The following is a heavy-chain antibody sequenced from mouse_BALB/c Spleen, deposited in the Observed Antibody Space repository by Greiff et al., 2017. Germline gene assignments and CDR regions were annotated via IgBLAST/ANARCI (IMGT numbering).Heavy chain of an antibody. CDR1: GFTFSSFG. CDR3: ASYYGNFRYAMDY. Sequence: EVKLMESGGGLVQPGGSRKLSCAASGFTFSSFGMHWVRQAPEKGLEWVAYISSGSSTIYYADTVKGRFTISRDNPKNTLFLQMTSLRSEDTAMYYCASYYGNFRYAMDYWGQGTSVTVSS. D-gene: IGHD2-1*01. CDR2: ISSGSSTI. J-gene: IGHJ4*01. V-gene: IGHV5-17*02.